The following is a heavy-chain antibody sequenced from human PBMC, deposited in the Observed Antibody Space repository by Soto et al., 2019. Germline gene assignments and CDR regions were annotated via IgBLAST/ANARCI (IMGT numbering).Heavy chain of an antibody. V-gene: IGHV1-18*04. CDR3: ARDPDFWSGYWRDNWFDP. CDR2: ISAYNGNT. Sequence: ASVKVSCKASGYTFTSYGISWVRQAPGQGLEWMGWISAYNGNTNYAQKLQGRVTMTTDTSTSTAYMELRSLRSDDTAVYYCARDPDFWSGYWRDNWFDPWGQGTLVTVYS. J-gene: IGHJ5*02. D-gene: IGHD3-3*01. CDR1: GYTFTSYG.